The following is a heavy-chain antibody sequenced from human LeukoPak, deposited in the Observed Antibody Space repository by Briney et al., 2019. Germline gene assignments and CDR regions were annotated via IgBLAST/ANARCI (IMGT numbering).Heavy chain of an antibody. D-gene: IGHD3-16*01. CDR2: INPYSGGT. V-gene: IGHV1-2*02. Sequence: VASVNVSCKTSGYSFTDYYMHWVRQAPGQGLEWMGWINPYSGGTSSAQKFQGRVTMTRDTSISTVYMQVSWLTSDDTAIYYCARADRLHGGPYLIGPWGQGTLVTVSS. CDR1: GYSFTDYY. CDR3: ARADRLHGGPYLIGP. J-gene: IGHJ5*02.